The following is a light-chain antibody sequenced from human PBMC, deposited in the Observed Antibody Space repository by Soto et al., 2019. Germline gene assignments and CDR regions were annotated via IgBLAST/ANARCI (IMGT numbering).Light chain of an antibody. CDR1: QSVSSN. J-gene: IGKJ1*01. CDR2: GVS. CDR3: QQYNNWPPTWT. Sequence: EILMTQSPSTLSVSPWERSTLSFSAIQSVSSNLAWYQQKPGQAPRLLIYGVSTRATDIPARFSGSGSGTEFTLTISSLQSEDFAVYYCQQYNNWPPTWTFGQGTKVDIK. V-gene: IGKV3-15*01.